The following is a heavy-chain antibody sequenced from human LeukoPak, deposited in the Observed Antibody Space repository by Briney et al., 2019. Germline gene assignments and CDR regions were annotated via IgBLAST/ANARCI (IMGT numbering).Heavy chain of an antibody. CDR3: AKRNKDSSSWELDY. V-gene: IGHV3-23*01. D-gene: IGHD6-13*01. CDR1: GFIFSSYD. Sequence: GGSLRLSCAASGFIFSSYDMSWVRQAPGKGLEWVSFVSDSGGSTYYADSVKGRFTISRDNSKNTLYLQMNSLRAEDTAIYCCAKRNKDSSSWELDYWGQGTQVTVSS. CDR2: VSDSGGST. J-gene: IGHJ4*02.